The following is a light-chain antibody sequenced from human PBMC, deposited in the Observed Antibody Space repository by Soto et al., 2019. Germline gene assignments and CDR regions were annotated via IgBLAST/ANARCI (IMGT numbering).Light chain of an antibody. CDR3: CSYAGSYTWV. V-gene: IGLV2-11*01. CDR2: DVN. CDR1: SSDVGGYNS. J-gene: IGLJ3*02. Sequence: QSALTQPRSVSGSPGQSVTVSCTGTSSDVGGYNSVSWYQHHPGKAPKLIIYDVNRRPSGVPDRFSASTSGNTASLTVSGLQTEDEGDYYCCSYAGSYTWVFGGGTKLTVL.